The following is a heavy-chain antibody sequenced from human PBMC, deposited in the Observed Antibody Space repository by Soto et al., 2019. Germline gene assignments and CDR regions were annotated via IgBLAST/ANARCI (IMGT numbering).Heavy chain of an antibody. V-gene: IGHV3-23*01. CDR2: FAISTDT. Sequence: PGGSLRLSCTASGFTFSSYAMSWVRQAPGKGLEWVSSFAISTDTHYADSVKGRFTISRDNSKSTLFLQMNSLRVEDTALYYCTRDHTGTNWLHDYWGQGTLVTVSS. CDR3: TRDHTGTNWLHDY. J-gene: IGHJ4*02. CDR1: GFTFSSYA. D-gene: IGHD1-1*01.